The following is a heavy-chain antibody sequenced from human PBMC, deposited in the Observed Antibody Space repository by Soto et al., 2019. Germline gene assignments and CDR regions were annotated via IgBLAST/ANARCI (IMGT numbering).Heavy chain of an antibody. V-gene: IGHV4-59*01. CDR3: ARDKGVGYYDFWSGYRPSPNGMDV. Sequence: PSETLSLTCTVPGGSIRSYYWSWTREPPAKGLEWIGYIYYSGSTNYNPSLKSRVTISVDTSKNQFSLKLSSVTAADTAVYYCARDKGVGYYDFWSGYRPSPNGMDVWGQGTTVTVSS. J-gene: IGHJ6*02. CDR2: IYYSGST. CDR1: GGSIRSYY. D-gene: IGHD3-3*01.